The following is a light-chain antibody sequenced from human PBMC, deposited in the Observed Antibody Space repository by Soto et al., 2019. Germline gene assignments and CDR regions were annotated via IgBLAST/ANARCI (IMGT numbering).Light chain of an antibody. CDR1: KLGDKY. CDR3: QAWDSTTQVV. J-gene: IGLJ2*01. V-gene: IGLV3-1*01. Sequence: SYELTQPPSVSVSPGQTVSITCSGDKLGDKYACWYQQKPGQSPVLVIYQDNKRPSGIPERFFGSNSGNTATLTISGTQAMDEADYYCQAWDSTTQVVFGGGTKLTVL. CDR2: QDN.